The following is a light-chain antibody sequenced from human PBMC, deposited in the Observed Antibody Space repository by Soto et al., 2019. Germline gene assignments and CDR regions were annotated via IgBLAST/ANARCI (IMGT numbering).Light chain of an antibody. CDR2: DVS. CDR3: RSYTSISTWV. V-gene: IGLV2-14*01. J-gene: IGLJ3*02. Sequence: QSALTQPASVSGSPGQSITISCTGTSSDVGVYNYVSWYQQHPGKAPKLMIYDVSNRPSGVSNRFSGSKSGNTASLTISGLQAEDEADYYCRSYTSISTWVFGGGTQLTVL. CDR1: SSDVGVYNY.